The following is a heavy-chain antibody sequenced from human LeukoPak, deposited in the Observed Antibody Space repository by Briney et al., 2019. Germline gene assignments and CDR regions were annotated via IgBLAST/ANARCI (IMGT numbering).Heavy chain of an antibody. CDR1: GDSVSSNSAA. CDR2: TYYRSKWFN. V-gene: IGHV6-1*01. Sequence: SQTLSLTFAISGDSVSSNSAAWNWIRQSPSRGLERLGRTYYRSKWFNDYAVSVKSRITINPDTSKNQFSLQLNSVTPEDTAVYYCARGIAMVRGVVYFDYWGLGTLVTVSS. D-gene: IGHD3-10*01. J-gene: IGHJ4*02. CDR3: ARGIAMVRGVVYFDY.